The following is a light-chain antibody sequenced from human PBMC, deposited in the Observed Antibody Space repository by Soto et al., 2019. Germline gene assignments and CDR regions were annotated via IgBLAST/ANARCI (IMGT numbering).Light chain of an antibody. CDR2: DAS. J-gene: IGKJ4*01. CDR1: QSVNSNY. Sequence: EIVLTQSPGTLSLSPGERATLSCRASQSVNSNYLACYQHKPGQAPMLLIYDASSSATGIPDRFRGSWSATDFTLTISRMEPEDFAVYYWQQYGTSPPLTLGGGNKVEI. V-gene: IGKV3-20*01. CDR3: QQYGTSPPLT.